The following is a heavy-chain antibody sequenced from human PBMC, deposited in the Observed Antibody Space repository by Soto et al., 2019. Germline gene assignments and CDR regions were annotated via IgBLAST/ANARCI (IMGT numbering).Heavy chain of an antibody. Sequence: ASVKVSCKASGGTFSSYAISWVRQAPGQGLEWMGGIIPIFGTANYAQKFQGRVTITADESTSTAYMELSSLRSEDTAVYYCARALRLLEWLFALDPWGQGPLVTVYS. V-gene: IGHV1-69*13. D-gene: IGHD3-3*01. J-gene: IGHJ5*02. CDR3: ARALRLLEWLFALDP. CDR2: IIPIFGTA. CDR1: GGTFSSYA.